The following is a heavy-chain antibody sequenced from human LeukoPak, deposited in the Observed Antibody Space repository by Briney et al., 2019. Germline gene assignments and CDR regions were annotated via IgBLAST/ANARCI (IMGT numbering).Heavy chain of an antibody. CDR2: IYYSGST. J-gene: IGHJ6*02. CDR1: GGSISSYY. V-gene: IGHV4-59*12. D-gene: IGHD6-13*01. CDR3: ARGGYSSSWSLGMDV. Sequence: SETLSLTCIVSGGSISSYYWTWIRQTPGKELEWIGYIYYSGSTNYNPSLKSRVSISVDTSRNQLSLMLTSVTAADTAVYYCARGGYSSSWSLGMDVWGQGTTVTVSS.